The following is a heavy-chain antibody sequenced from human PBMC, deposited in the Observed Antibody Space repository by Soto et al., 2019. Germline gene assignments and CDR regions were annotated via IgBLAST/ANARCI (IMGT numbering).Heavy chain of an antibody. CDR1: GLILSRSE. CDR2: ISSSGSPI. CDR3: AAERRWELL. V-gene: IGHV3-48*03. D-gene: IGHD1-26*01. J-gene: IGHJ4*02. Sequence: EVQLVESGGGLVQPGGSLRLSCAASGLILSRSEMNWFRQAPGKGLEWVSYISSSGSPIYYADSVKGRFTISRDNAKNSLFLQMNSRRADDTSVYYCAAERRWELLWGQGTLVTVSS.